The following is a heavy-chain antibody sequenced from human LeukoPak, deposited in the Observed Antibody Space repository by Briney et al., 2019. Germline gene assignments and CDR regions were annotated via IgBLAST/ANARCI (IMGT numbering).Heavy chain of an antibody. J-gene: IGHJ4*02. CDR1: GGSISSYY. CDR2: ISTSGST. D-gene: IGHD3-10*01. Sequence: SETLSLTCTVSGGSISSYYWSWIRQPAGKGLESIGHISTSGSTNYNPSLKSRVTMSVDTSKSQFSLKLSSVTAADTAVYYCARRIPYYYGSGYFDYWGQGTLVTVSS. CDR3: ARRIPYYYGSGYFDY. V-gene: IGHV4-4*07.